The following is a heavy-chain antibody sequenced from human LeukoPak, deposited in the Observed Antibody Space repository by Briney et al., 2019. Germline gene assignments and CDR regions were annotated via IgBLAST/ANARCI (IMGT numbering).Heavy chain of an antibody. D-gene: IGHD5-24*01. V-gene: IGHV1-18*01. CDR3: ARTGVEMAPLGAFDI. J-gene: IGHJ3*02. CDR2: ISAYNGNT. CDR1: GYTFTSYG. Sequence: GASVKVSCKASGYTFTSYGISWVRQAPGQGLEWMGWISAYNGNTNYAQKLQGRVTMTTDTSTSTAYMELRSLRSEDTAVYYCARTGVEMAPLGAFDIWGQGTMVTVSS.